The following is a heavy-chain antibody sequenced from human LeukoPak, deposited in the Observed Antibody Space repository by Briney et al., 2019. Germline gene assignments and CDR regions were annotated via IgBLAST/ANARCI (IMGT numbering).Heavy chain of an antibody. Sequence: GGSLRLSCAASGFTFSSYAMSWVRQAPGKGLEWVSAIGGSGGSTYYADSVKGRFTISRDNSKNTLYLQMNSLRAEDTAVYYCAKVVYDFWSGYLDWGQGTLVTVSS. J-gene: IGHJ4*02. CDR2: IGGSGGST. CDR1: GFTFSSYA. D-gene: IGHD3-3*01. V-gene: IGHV3-23*01. CDR3: AKVVYDFWSGYLD.